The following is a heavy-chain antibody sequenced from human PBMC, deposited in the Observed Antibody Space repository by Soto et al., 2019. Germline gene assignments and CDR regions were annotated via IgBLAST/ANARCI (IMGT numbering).Heavy chain of an antibody. D-gene: IGHD6-25*01. CDR1: GGTFNNFA. CDR3: ATATISPVSATLDHYGMDV. J-gene: IGHJ6*02. CDR2: IMPVFHTT. Sequence: QVQLVQSGAEVKKPGSSVKVSCQASGGTFNNFAFTWVRQAPGQGLEWLGGIMPVFHTTNIAQTFQDRITVTADDFTTTVYMERTSLRYDDTAVYYCATATISPVSATLDHYGMDVWGQGPTVTVSS. V-gene: IGHV1-69*01.